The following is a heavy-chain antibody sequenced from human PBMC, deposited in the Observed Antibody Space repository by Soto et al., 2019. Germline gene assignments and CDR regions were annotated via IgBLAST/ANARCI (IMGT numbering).Heavy chain of an antibody. V-gene: IGHV4-59*02. CDR3: ARASGLGVAHIDY. J-gene: IGHJ4*02. CDR1: GGSVTGFD. CDR2: IFHSGSS. D-gene: IGHD6-19*01. Sequence: SEPQSLTWTVSGGSVTGFDWSWIRQPPGKGLEWIGYIFHSGSSNYHPSLKSRVTISVDTSKSQISLRLTSVTAADTAVYYCARASGLGVAHIDYWGQGTLVTVSS.